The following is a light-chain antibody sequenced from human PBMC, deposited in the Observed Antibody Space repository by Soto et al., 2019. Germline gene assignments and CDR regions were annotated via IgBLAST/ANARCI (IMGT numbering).Light chain of an antibody. CDR1: QSLLNSDGNTY. J-gene: IGKJ1*01. CDR3: MQATLWPWT. CDR2: LVS. V-gene: IGKV2-30*01. Sequence: DVVMTQSPLSLPVTLGQPASISCRSSQSLLNSDGNTYLSWFLQRPGHSPRRLIYLVSIRDSGVPDRFSGSGSGSDFTLKISRVEAEDVGVYYCMQATLWPWTFGQGTKVEI.